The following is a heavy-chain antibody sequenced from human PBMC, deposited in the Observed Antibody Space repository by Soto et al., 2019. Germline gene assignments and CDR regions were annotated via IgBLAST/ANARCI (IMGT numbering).Heavy chain of an antibody. J-gene: IGHJ6*02. Sequence: ASVKVSCKASGYTFTSYGISWVRQAPGQGLEWMGWISAYNGNTNCAQKLQGRVTMTTDTSTSTAYMELRSLRSDDTAVYYCARVYYDSSGYYYDFDYYYGMDVWGQGTTVTVSS. D-gene: IGHD3-22*01. CDR2: ISAYNGNT. V-gene: IGHV1-18*01. CDR3: ARVYYDSSGYYYDFDYYYGMDV. CDR1: GYTFTSYG.